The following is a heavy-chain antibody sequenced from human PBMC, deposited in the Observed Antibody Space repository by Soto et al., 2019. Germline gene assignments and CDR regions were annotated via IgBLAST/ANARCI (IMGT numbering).Heavy chain of an antibody. D-gene: IGHD1-26*01. CDR3: ARDGGRHSGGIDY. Sequence: QVQLVQSGAEGKKPGSSLKVSCKASGGTVSSYSINWVRQAPGQGLEWMGEIIPIFGTANYAQKCQSRVTITANESTSTAYMELSSLRSEDTAVYYCARDGGRHSGGIDYWGQGTLVTVSS. J-gene: IGHJ4*02. CDR1: GGTVSSYS. V-gene: IGHV1-69*01. CDR2: IIPIFGTA.